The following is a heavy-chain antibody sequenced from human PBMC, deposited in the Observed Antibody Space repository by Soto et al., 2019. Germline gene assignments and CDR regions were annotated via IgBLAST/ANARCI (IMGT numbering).Heavy chain of an antibody. CDR3: ASMRGMSASQYNPRPFDC. CDR1: GGSFSSCY. V-gene: IGHV4-34*01. D-gene: IGHD2-21*01. CDR2: INHSGTT. Sequence: PSETLSLTCGVSGGSFSSCYWTWSRQPPGKGLEWIGEINHSGTTNYNPSLKSRVTISADTPKRQFSLNLRSVTAADTAVYYCASMRGMSASQYNPRPFDCWGQGISVTLSS. J-gene: IGHJ4*02.